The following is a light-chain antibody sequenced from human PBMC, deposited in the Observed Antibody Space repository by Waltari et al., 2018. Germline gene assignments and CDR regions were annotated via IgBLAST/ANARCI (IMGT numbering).Light chain of an antibody. Sequence: DIVLTQSPGTLYLSPEERTTLFCRASQSVGRTLAWYQQKPGQAPRLLIYGTSSRATDIPDRFSGSGSGTDFSLTINRLEPEDFAVYYCQHYVRLPATFGQGTKVEIK. J-gene: IGKJ1*01. CDR1: QSVGRT. CDR2: GTS. CDR3: QHYVRLPAT. V-gene: IGKV3-20*01.